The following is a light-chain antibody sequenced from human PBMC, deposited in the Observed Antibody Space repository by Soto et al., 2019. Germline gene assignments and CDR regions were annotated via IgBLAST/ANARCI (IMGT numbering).Light chain of an antibody. J-gene: IGLJ3*02. CDR2: EDN. CDR1: SGSIASNY. CDR3: QSYDSSNRV. V-gene: IGLV6-57*03. Sequence: NFMLTQPHSVSESPGKTVTISCTRSSGSIASNYVQWYQQRPGSAPTTVIYEDNQRPSGVPDRFSGSIDSSSNSDSLTISGLKTEDEADYYCQSYDSSNRVFGGGTKVTVL.